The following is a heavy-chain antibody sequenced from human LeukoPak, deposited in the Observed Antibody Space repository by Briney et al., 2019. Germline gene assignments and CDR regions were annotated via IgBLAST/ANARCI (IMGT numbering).Heavy chain of an antibody. J-gene: IGHJ4*02. CDR2: IYHSGST. D-gene: IGHD6-13*01. Sequence: SRTLSPTCAVSGGSISSSNWWSCVRQPPGKGLEWIGEIYHSGSTNYNPSLKSRVTISVAKSKNQFSLKLSSVTAADTAVYYCARLSSSWYFDYWGQGTLVTVSS. CDR1: GGSISSSNW. V-gene: IGHV4-4*02. CDR3: ARLSSSWYFDY.